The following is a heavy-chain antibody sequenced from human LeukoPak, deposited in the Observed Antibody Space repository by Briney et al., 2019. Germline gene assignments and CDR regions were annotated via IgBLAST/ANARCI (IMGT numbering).Heavy chain of an antibody. D-gene: IGHD2-15*01. Sequence: ASVKVSCKAPGYTFTSYYMHWVRQAPGQGLEWMGIINPSGGSTSYAQKFQGRVTMTRDTSTSTVYMELSSLRSEDTAVYYCATTRGSVAATKVAFDIWGQGTMVTVSS. J-gene: IGHJ3*02. CDR2: INPSGGST. CDR3: ATTRGSVAATKVAFDI. CDR1: GYTFTSYY. V-gene: IGHV1-46*03.